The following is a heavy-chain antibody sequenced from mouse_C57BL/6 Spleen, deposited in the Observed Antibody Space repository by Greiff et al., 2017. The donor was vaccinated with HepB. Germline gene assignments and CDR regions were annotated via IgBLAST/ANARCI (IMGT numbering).Heavy chain of an antibody. J-gene: IGHJ1*03. V-gene: IGHV1-69*01. D-gene: IGHD2-4*01. CDR1: GYTFTSYW. CDR2: IDPSDSYT. Sequence: QVQLQQPGAELVMPGASVKLSCKASGYTFTSYWMHWVKQRPGQGLEWIGEIDPSDSYTNYNQKFKGKSTLTVDKSSSTAYMQLSSLTSEDSAVYYCARSGLRPYWYFDGWGTGTTVTVSS. CDR3: ARSGLRPYWYFDG.